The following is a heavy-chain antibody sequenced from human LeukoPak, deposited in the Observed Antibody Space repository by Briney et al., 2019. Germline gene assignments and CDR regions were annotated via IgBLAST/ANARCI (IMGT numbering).Heavy chain of an antibody. D-gene: IGHD2-21*01. V-gene: IGHV3-21*01. J-gene: IGHJ4*02. CDR1: GFTFSSYS. Sequence: GGSLRLSCAASGFTFSSYSMNWARQAPGKGLEWVSSISSSGTYIYFADSVKGRFTISRDNAKNSLYLQMNSLRAEDTALYYCAREQSYSEEIVVVNPPFDYWGQGTLVTVSS. CDR2: ISSSGTYI. CDR3: AREQSYSEEIVVVNPPFDY.